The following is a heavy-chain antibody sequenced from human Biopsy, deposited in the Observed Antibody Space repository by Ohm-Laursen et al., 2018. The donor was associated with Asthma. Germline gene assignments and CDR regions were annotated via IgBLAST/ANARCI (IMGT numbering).Heavy chain of an antibody. V-gene: IGHV3-21*01. CDR1: GFDFSGYT. CDR3: ARDFTIGSGSPFHF. Sequence: SLRLSYAASGFDFSGYTMNWVRQAPGKGLEWVSSISGLSRYKYYSDSLRGRVTISRDNAKSSLHLQMSSLRAEDTAVYFCARDFTIGSGSPFHFWGPGTLVTVSS. J-gene: IGHJ4*01. CDR2: ISGLSRYK. D-gene: IGHD3-10*01.